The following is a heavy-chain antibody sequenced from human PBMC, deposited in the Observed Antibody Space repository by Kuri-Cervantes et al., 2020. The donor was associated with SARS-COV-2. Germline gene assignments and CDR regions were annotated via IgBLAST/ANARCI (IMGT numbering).Heavy chain of an antibody. CDR2: IKQDGSER. CDR3: ARDADSSSWYAY. V-gene: IGHV3-7*01. J-gene: IGHJ4*02. CDR1: GFTFSSYW. D-gene: IGHD3-22*01. Sequence: GESLKISCAASGFTFSSYWVSWVRQAPGKGLEWVANIKQDGSERFYVDSVKGRFAISRDNAKNSLYLQMDSLRVEDTAVYYCARDADSSSWYAYWGQGALVTVSS.